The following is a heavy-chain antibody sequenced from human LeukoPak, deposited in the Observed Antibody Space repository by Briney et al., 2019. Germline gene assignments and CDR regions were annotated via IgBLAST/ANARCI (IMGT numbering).Heavy chain of an antibody. CDR2: INPNSGGT. Sequence: ASVKVSCEASGYTFTGYYMHWVRQAPGQGLEWMGWINPNSGGTNYAQKFQGRVTMTRDTSISTAYMELSRLRSDDTAVYYCTRSYCSGGSCYSVGSDYWGQGTLVTVSS. CDR3: TRSYCSGGSCYSVGSDY. D-gene: IGHD2-15*01. J-gene: IGHJ4*02. CDR1: GYTFTGYY. V-gene: IGHV1-2*02.